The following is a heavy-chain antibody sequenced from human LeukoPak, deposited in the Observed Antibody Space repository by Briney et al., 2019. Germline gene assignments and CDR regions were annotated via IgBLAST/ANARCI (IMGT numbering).Heavy chain of an antibody. D-gene: IGHD4-17*01. CDR1: GFTFDDYA. Sequence: PGGSLRLSCAASGFTFDDYAMNWVRQAPGKGLEWVSGISWNSGSIGYADAVKGRFTISRDNAKNCLYLQMNSLRAEDTALYYCAKDMNYGDYGPLDYWGREPWSPSPQ. V-gene: IGHV3-9*01. CDR3: AKDMNYGDYGPLDY. CDR2: ISWNSGSI. J-gene: IGHJ4*02.